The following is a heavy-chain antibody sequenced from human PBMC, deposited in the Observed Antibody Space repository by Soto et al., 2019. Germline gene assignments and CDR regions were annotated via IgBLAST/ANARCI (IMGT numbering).Heavy chain of an antibody. V-gene: IGHV4-34*01. Sequence: SETLSLTCAVYGGSFSGYYWSWIRQPPGKGLEWIGEINHSGSTNYNPALKSRVIISVDTSKDQFSLKLSSVTAADTAVYYCATAYCSSISCYWDYYYMDVWGKGTTVTVSS. CDR1: GGSFSGYY. J-gene: IGHJ6*03. D-gene: IGHD2-2*01. CDR2: INHSGST. CDR3: ATAYCSSISCYWDYYYMDV.